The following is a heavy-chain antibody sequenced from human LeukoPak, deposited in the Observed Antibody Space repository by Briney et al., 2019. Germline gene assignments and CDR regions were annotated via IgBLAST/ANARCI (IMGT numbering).Heavy chain of an antibody. CDR1: GFTFSSYA. Sequence: PGGSLRLSCAASGFTFSSYAMSWVRQAPGKGLEWVSAISGSGGSTYYADSVKGRFTISRDNSKNTLYLQMNSLRAEDTAVYYCAKDILRGTVTTCAFDIWGQGTMVTVSS. CDR2: ISGSGGST. CDR3: AKDILRGTVTTCAFDI. V-gene: IGHV3-23*01. J-gene: IGHJ3*02. D-gene: IGHD4-17*01.